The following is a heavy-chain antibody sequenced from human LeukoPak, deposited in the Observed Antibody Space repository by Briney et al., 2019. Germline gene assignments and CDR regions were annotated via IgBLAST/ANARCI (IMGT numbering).Heavy chain of an antibody. J-gene: IGHJ4*02. Sequence: SETLSLXCTVSGGSISSYYWSWIRQPPGKGLESIGYIYYSGSTNYNPSLKSRVTISVDTSKNQFSLKLSSVTAADTAVYYCARVHTRQQLVRGDYFDYWGQGTLVTVSS. CDR3: ARVHTRQQLVRGDYFDY. D-gene: IGHD6-13*01. CDR2: IYYSGST. V-gene: IGHV4-59*01. CDR1: GGSISSYY.